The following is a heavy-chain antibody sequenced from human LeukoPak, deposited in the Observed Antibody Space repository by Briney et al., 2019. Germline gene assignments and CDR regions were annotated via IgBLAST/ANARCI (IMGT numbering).Heavy chain of an antibody. Sequence: SVKVSCKASGGTFSSHAISWVRQAPGQGLEWMGGIIPIFPRPNYAQKFQGRLTITTDESTSTTYMELSSLKSEDTAVYYCARDVGAIGVDYWGQGTLVTVSS. CDR2: IIPIFPRP. CDR1: GGTFSSHA. CDR3: ARDVGAIGVDY. V-gene: IGHV1-69*05. D-gene: IGHD3-10*01. J-gene: IGHJ4*02.